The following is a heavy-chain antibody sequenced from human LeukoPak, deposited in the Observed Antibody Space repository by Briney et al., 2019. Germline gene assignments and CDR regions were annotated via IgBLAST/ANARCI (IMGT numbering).Heavy chain of an antibody. CDR1: GFTFSSYA. CDR2: ISGSGGST. V-gene: IGHV3-23*01. J-gene: IGHJ4*02. D-gene: IGHD4-17*01. CDR3: AKDRWGMTTVTTFNY. Sequence: PGGSLRLSCAAPGFTFSSYAMSWVRQAPGKGLEWVSAISGSGGSTNYADSVKGRFTISRDNSKNTLYLQMNSLRAEDTAVYYCAKDRWGMTTVTTFNYWGQGTLVTVSS.